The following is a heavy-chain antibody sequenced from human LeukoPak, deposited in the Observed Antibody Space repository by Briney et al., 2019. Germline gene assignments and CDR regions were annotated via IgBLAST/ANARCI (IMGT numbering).Heavy chain of an antibody. CDR3: ERYSRPPGYDY. Sequence: GGSLRLSCAASGFTFSDFYMSWIRQAPGKGLEWVSYISKSGGTIYYADSVKGRFTISRDNAKNSLYLQMSCLRAEYTAVYYCERYSRPPGYDYWGQGTLVTVSS. J-gene: IGHJ4*02. V-gene: IGHV3-11*01. CDR2: ISKSGGTI. D-gene: IGHD6-6*01. CDR1: GFTFSDFY.